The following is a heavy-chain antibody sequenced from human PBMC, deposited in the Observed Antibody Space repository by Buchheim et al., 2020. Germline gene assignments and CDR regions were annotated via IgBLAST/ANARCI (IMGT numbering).Heavy chain of an antibody. J-gene: IGHJ4*02. V-gene: IGHV3-33*01. CDR2: IWYDGSKK. CDR3: ARDDCSTTTCLAL. CDR1: GFTFSNHG. D-gene: IGHD2-2*01. Sequence: QVQLVESGGGVVQPGRSLRLSCATSGFTFSNHGMVWVRQAPGKGLEWVAIIWYDGSKKYYADSVKGRFSVSRDDSMNMLYLQMNSLRVEDTAVDYCARDDCSTTTCLALWGQGTL.